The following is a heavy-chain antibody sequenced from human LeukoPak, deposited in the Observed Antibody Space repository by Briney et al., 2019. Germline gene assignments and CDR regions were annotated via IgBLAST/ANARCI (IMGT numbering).Heavy chain of an antibody. CDR3: ARDLTYYDSSGSLVD. CDR1: GGSISSSSYY. V-gene: IGHV4-39*07. J-gene: IGHJ3*01. Sequence: ASETLSLTCTVSGGSISSSSYYWGWIRQPPGKGLEWIGSIYYSGSTYYNPSLKSRVTISVDTSKNQFSLKLSSVTAADTAVYYCARDLTYYDSSGSLVDWGQGTMVTVSS. D-gene: IGHD3-22*01. CDR2: IYYSGST.